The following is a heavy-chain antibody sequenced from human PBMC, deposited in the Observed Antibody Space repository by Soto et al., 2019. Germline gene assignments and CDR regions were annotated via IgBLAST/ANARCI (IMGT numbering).Heavy chain of an antibody. D-gene: IGHD2-8*01. CDR2: INPSGGST. V-gene: IGHV1-46*01. CDR1: GYTFTDYY. J-gene: IGHJ4*02. CDR3: ARPPFPGCINAVCYPFDY. Sequence: QVQLVQSGAEVKKPGASVKVSCKASGYTFTDYYIHWVRQAPGQGLEWMGMINPSGGSTDYAQKCRGRVTMTRDTFTGTVYMELSSLRSEDTAVYYCARPPFPGCINAVCYPFDYWGQGTLVTVSS.